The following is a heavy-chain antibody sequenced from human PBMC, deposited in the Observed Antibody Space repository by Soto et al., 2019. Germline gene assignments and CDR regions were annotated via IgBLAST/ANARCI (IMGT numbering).Heavy chain of an antibody. CDR1: GGSISSYY. Sequence: SETLSLTCTVSGGSISSYYWSWIRQPPGKGLEWIGYIYYSGITNYNPSLKSRVTISVDTSKNQFSLKLSSVTAADTAVYYCARDYRGYSYGYDYWGQGTLVTVSS. CDR2: IYYSGIT. D-gene: IGHD5-18*01. V-gene: IGHV4-59*01. CDR3: ARDYRGYSYGYDY. J-gene: IGHJ4*02.